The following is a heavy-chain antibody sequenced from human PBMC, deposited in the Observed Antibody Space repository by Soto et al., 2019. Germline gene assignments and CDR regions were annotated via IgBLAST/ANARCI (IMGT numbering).Heavy chain of an antibody. V-gene: IGHV1-69*08. Sequence: QVQLVQSGAEVKRPGSSINISCKASGGTFSIYTVSWVRQAPGQGLEWMGRFIPMIGTANYAQNFQGRVTLSADKSATTAYMELSSLTPQDTALYYCARVDVTLATERPGAFDVWGQGTAVTVSP. CDR2: FIPMIGTA. J-gene: IGHJ3*01. D-gene: IGHD5-12*01. CDR3: ARVDVTLATERPGAFDV. CDR1: GGTFSIYT.